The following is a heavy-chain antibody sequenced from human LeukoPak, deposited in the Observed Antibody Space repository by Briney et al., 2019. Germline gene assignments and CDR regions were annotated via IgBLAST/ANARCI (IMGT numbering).Heavy chain of an antibody. CDR3: ARGREVGATDY. Sequence: SVNVSCKASGGTFSSYAISWVRQAPGQGLEWMGGIIPNFGTANYAQKFQGRVTITTDESTSTAYMELSSLRSEDTAVYYCARGREVGATDYWGQGTLVTVSS. V-gene: IGHV1-69*05. CDR2: IIPNFGTA. J-gene: IGHJ4*02. CDR1: GGTFSSYA. D-gene: IGHD1-26*01.